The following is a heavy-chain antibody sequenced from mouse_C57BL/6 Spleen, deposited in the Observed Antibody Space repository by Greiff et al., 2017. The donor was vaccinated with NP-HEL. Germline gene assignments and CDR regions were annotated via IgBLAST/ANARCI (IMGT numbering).Heavy chain of an antibody. D-gene: IGHD2-2*01. J-gene: IGHJ2*01. V-gene: IGHV1-50*01. Sequence: QVQLKQPGAELVKPGASVKLSCKASGYTFTSYWMQWVKQRPGQGLEWIGEIDPSDSYTNYNQKFKGKATWTVDTSSSTAYMQLSSLTSEDSAVYYCAREGGYGYDVDFDYWGQGTTLTVSS. CDR2: IDPSDSYT. CDR3: AREGGYGYDVDFDY. CDR1: GYTFTSYW.